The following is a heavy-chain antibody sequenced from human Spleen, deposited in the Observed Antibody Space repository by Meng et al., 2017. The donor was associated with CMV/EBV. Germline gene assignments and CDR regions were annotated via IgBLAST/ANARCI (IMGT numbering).Heavy chain of an antibody. CDR3: APLLIGYFVPH. V-gene: IGHV3-11*01. CDR2: ISSSGSAI. Sequence: GGSLRLSCAVSGFTFRDYYMTWIRQAPGEGLEWLSYISSSGSAIYYADSVKGRFTISRDNARNSLYLQLNSLRADDTAVYYCAPLLIGYFVPHWGKGTLVTVSS. J-gene: IGHJ4*02. CDR1: GFTFRDYY. D-gene: IGHD3-9*01.